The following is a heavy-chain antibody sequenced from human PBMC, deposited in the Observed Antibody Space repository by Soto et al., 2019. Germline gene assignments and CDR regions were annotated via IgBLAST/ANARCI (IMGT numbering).Heavy chain of an antibody. CDR3: AHHNWNDSTWDY. J-gene: IGHJ4*02. D-gene: IGHD1-1*01. V-gene: IGHV2-5*02. CDR2: IYWDDDK. Sequence: QITLKESGPTLVKPTQTLTLTCTFSGFSLSTSGVGVGWIRQPPGKALEWLALIYWDDDKRYSPALKSRLTITKDTSKNQVVLTMTNMDPVDTATYYCAHHNWNDSTWDYWGQGTLVTVSS. CDR1: GFSLSTSGVG.